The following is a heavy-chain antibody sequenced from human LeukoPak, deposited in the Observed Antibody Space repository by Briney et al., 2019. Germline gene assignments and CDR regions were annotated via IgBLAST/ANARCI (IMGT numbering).Heavy chain of an antibody. CDR1: GFTFSSYW. CDR3: AREDQYNWNYAGQFDY. CDR2: IKQDGSEK. J-gene: IGHJ4*02. V-gene: IGHV3-7*01. Sequence: GGSLRLSCAASGFTFSSYWMSWVRQAPGKGLERVANIKQDGSEKYYVDSVKGRFTISRDNAKNSLYLQMNSLRAEDTAVYYCAREDQYNWNYAGQFDYWGQGTLVTVSS. D-gene: IGHD1-7*01.